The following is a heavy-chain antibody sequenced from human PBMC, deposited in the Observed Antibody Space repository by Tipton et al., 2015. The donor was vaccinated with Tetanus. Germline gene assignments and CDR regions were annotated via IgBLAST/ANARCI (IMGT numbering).Heavy chain of an antibody. Sequence: SLRLSCAVSGGSIRSSNWWSWVRQTPGKGLEWIGEISHSGSSSYSPSLKSRVTISVDTSKNQFSLRLRSVAAADTAVYYCARGGRDAYNNPLGAFDVWGRGTTVTVSS. CDR3: ARGGRDAYNNPLGAFDV. CDR1: GGSIRSSNW. J-gene: IGHJ3*01. CDR2: ISHSGSS. V-gene: IGHV4-4*02. D-gene: IGHD5-24*01.